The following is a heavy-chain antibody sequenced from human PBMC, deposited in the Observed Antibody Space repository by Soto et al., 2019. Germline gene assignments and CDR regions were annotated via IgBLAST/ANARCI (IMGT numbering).Heavy chain of an antibody. CDR2: IYTSGST. V-gene: IGHV4-4*07. CDR1: GGSISSYY. CDR3: AGGEYSYGINYYYYGMDV. J-gene: IGHJ6*02. Sequence: PSETLSLTCTVSGGSISSYYWSWIRQPAGKGLEWIGRIYTSGSTNYNPSLKSRVTMSVDTSKNQFSLKLSSVTAADTAVYYCAGGEYSYGINYYYYGMDVWGQGTTVTVSS. D-gene: IGHD5-18*01.